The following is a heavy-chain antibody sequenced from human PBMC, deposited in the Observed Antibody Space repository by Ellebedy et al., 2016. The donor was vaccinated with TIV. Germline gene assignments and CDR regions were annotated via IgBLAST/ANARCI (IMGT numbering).Heavy chain of an antibody. Sequence: MPSETLSLTCTVSNGSISGSFWSWVRRPPGKGLEWIGYVYYSGIANYNPSLKSRVTLSADTSKTQFSLQLKSVTAADTAVYYCARRSGNRLGDYYYAMDVWGQGTSVTVSS. CDR1: NGSISGSF. J-gene: IGHJ6*02. V-gene: IGHV4-59*08. D-gene: IGHD1-26*01. CDR2: VYYSGIA. CDR3: ARRSGNRLGDYYYAMDV.